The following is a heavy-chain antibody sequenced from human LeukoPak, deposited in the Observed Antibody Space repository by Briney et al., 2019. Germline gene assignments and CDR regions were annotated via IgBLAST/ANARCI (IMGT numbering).Heavy chain of an antibody. CDR3: ARDFACSSTSCYLDAFDI. Sequence: PSETLSLTCTVSGGSISSYYWSWLRQPAEKGLEWIGRIYTSGSTNYNPSLKSRVTISVDTSKNQFSLRLSSVTAADTAVYYCARDFACSSTSCYLDAFDIWGQGTMVTVSS. CDR2: IYTSGST. J-gene: IGHJ3*02. CDR1: GGSISSYY. V-gene: IGHV4-4*07. D-gene: IGHD2-2*01.